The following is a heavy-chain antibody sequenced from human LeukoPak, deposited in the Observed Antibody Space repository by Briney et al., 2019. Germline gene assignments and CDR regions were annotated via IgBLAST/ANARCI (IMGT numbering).Heavy chain of an antibody. CDR1: GFTFSSYW. Sequence: PGGSLRLSCAASGFTFSSYWMSWVRQAPGKGLEWVANMKYDGSEKYYVDSVKGRFTISRDNAKNSLYLQMNSLRAEDTAVYYGAREIEAAVLFLDYWGKETLATVPS. V-gene: IGHV3-7*01. CDR2: MKYDGSEK. D-gene: IGHD6-13*01. J-gene: IGHJ4*02. CDR3: AREIEAAVLFLDY.